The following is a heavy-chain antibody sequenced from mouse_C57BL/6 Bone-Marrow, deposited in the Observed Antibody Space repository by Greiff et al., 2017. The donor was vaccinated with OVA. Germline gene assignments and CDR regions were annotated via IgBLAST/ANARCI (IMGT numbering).Heavy chain of an antibody. J-gene: IGHJ3*01. CDR1: GYAFSSSW. Sequence: VQLQESGPELVKPGASVKISCKASGYAFSSSWMNWVKQRPGKGLEWIGRIYPGDGDTNYNGKFKGKATLTADKSSSTAYMQLSSLTSEDSAVYVCARRSYSSWFAYWGQGTLVTVSA. CDR2: IYPGDGDT. CDR3: ARRSYSSWFAY. V-gene: IGHV1-82*01. D-gene: IGHD2-10*01.